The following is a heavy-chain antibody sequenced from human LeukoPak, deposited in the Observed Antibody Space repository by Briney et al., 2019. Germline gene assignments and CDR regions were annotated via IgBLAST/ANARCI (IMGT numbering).Heavy chain of an antibody. V-gene: IGHV3-48*04. D-gene: IGHD2-2*01. Sequence: GGSLRLSCAASGFTFSSYSMNWVRQAPGKGLEWVSYISSSGSTIYYADSVKGRFTISRDNAKNSLYLQMNSLRAEDTAVYYCARGYCSSTSCRAFDIRGQGTMVTVSS. CDR1: GFTFSSYS. CDR3: ARGYCSSTSCRAFDI. J-gene: IGHJ3*02. CDR2: ISSSGSTI.